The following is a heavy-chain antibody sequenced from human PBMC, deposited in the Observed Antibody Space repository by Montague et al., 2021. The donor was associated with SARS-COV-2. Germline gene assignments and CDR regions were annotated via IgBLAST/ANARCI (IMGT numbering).Heavy chain of an antibody. D-gene: IGHD3-22*01. V-gene: IGHV6-1*01. J-gene: IGHJ4*02. CDR2: TCYRSKWYN. Sequence: CAISGDSVSSNRAAWNWIRQPPSRGLEWLGRTCYRSKWYNDYAVSVKSRITINPDTSKNQFSLQLNSVTPEDTAVYYCARGSSGYYTPRPFDYWGQGTLVTVSS. CDR1: GDSVSSNRAA. CDR3: ARGSSGYYTPRPFDY.